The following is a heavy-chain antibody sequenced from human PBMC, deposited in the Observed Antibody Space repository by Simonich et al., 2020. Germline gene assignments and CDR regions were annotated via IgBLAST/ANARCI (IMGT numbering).Heavy chain of an antibody. CDR2: IGTAGDT. CDR1: GFTFSSYD. V-gene: IGHV3-13*01. J-gene: IGHJ5*02. D-gene: IGHD1-26*01. Sequence: EVQLVESGGGLVQPGGSLRLSCAASGFTFSSYDMHWVRQATGKGREWVSAIGTAGDTYYPGSVKGRFTSSRENAKNSLYLQMNSLRAGDTAVYYCARGGYSGSYNWFDPWGQGTLVTVSS. CDR3: ARGGYSGSYNWFDP.